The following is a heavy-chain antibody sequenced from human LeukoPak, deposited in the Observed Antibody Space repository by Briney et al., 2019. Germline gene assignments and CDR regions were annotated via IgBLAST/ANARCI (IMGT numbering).Heavy chain of an antibody. D-gene: IGHD6-25*01. V-gene: IGHV4-4*07. CDR1: GGSISTFY. CDR3: AREGGDPRWLDP. Sequence: SETLSLTCTVSGGSISTFYWTWIRQPAGKGLEWIGRINNSGSTNYDPSLRSRVSMSVDRSKNQFSVTLSSVTAADTAVYFCAREGGDPRWLDPWGQGTLVTVSS. J-gene: IGHJ5*02. CDR2: INNSGST.